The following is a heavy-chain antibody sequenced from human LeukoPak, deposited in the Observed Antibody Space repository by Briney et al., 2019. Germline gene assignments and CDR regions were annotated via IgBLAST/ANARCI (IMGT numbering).Heavy chain of an antibody. CDR3: ARRIYYDILTGYYRIAYYFDY. J-gene: IGHJ4*02. D-gene: IGHD3-9*01. Sequence: SETLSLTCAVYGGSFSGYYWSWIRQPPGKGLEWIGEINHSGSTNYNPSLKSRVTISVGTSKNQFSLRLSSVTAADTAVYYCARRIYYDILTGYYRIAYYFDYWGQGTLVTVSS. CDR2: INHSGST. CDR1: GGSFSGYY. V-gene: IGHV4-34*01.